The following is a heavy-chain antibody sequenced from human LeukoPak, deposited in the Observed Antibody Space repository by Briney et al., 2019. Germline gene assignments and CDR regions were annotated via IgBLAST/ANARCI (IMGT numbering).Heavy chain of an antibody. CDR3: AKTDEVGYCSSTSCYGLFDY. J-gene: IGHJ4*02. Sequence: GRSLRLSCAASGFTFSSYGMHWVRQAPGKGLEWVAVISYDGSNKYYADSVKGRFTISRDNSKNTLYLQMNSLRAEDTAVYYCAKTDEVGYCSSTSCYGLFDYWGQGTLVTVSS. V-gene: IGHV3-30*18. CDR2: ISYDGSNK. CDR1: GFTFSSYG. D-gene: IGHD2-2*01.